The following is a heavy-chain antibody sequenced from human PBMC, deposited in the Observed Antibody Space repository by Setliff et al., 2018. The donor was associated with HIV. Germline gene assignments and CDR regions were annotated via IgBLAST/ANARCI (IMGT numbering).Heavy chain of an antibody. Sequence: SETLSLTCDVSGGSISSDSYYWAWIRQPPGKGLEWIGTIYYSGSTHYNPSLKSRLTISVDMSKNQLFLKLSSVTAADTAVYYCLLWTGYYTYWFFDLWGRGALVTVSS. CDR2: IYYSGST. D-gene: IGHD3-3*01. V-gene: IGHV4-39*07. CDR1: GGSISSDSYY. CDR3: LLWTGYYTYWFFDL. J-gene: IGHJ2*01.